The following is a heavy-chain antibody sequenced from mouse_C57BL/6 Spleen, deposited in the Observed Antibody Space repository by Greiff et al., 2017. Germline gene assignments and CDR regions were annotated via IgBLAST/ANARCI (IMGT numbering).Heavy chain of an antibody. CDR1: GYTFTSYW. Sequence: QVQLQQPGVELVRPGSSVKLSCKASGYTFTSYWMDWVKQRPGQGLEWIGNIYPSDSETHYNQKFKDKATLTVDKSSSTAYMQLSSRTSEDSAVYYCARRDDYEGAWFAYWGQGTLVTVSA. V-gene: IGHV1-61*01. J-gene: IGHJ3*01. CDR3: ARRDDYEGAWFAY. D-gene: IGHD2-4*01. CDR2: IYPSDSET.